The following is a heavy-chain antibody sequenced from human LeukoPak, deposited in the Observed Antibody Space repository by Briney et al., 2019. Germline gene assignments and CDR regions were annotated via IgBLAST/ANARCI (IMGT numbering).Heavy chain of an antibody. J-gene: IGHJ4*02. V-gene: IGHV1-46*01. CDR2: INPSGGST. D-gene: IGHD3-16*01. CDR1: GYTFTGYY. Sequence: GASVKVSCKASGYTFTGYYMHWVRQAPGQGLEWMGIINPSGGSTSYAQKLQGRVTMTRDTSTSTVYLELSSLRSEDTAVYYCARETSIMITFGGLDYWGQGTLVTVSS. CDR3: ARETSIMITFGGLDY.